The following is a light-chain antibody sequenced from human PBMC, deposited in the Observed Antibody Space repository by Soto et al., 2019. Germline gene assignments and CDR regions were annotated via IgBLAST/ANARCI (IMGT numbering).Light chain of an antibody. J-gene: IGKJ1*01. CDR3: QQYGRT. V-gene: IGKV3-20*01. CDR2: GAS. Sequence: EIVLTQSPGTLSLSPGERATLSCRASQSVSSSYLAWYQQKPGQAPRLLIYGASSRATGVPDRFSGSGSGTNFNINISRLEHEDFAVYYCQQYGRTFGQGTKVEIK. CDR1: QSVSSSY.